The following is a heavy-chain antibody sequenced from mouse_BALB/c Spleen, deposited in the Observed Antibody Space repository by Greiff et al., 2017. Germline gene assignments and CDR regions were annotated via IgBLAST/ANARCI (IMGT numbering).Heavy chain of an antibody. V-gene: IGHV6-6*02. CDR2: IRLKSNNYAT. CDR1: GFTFGNYW. CDR3: TRNYRYAMDY. Sequence: EVKLVESGGGLVQPGGSMKLSCVASGFTFGNYWMNWVRQSPEKGLEWVAEIRLKSNNYATHYAESVKGRFTISRDDSKSSVYLQMNNLRAEDTGIYYCTRNYRYAMDYWGQGTSVTVSS. J-gene: IGHJ4*01. D-gene: IGHD2-14*01.